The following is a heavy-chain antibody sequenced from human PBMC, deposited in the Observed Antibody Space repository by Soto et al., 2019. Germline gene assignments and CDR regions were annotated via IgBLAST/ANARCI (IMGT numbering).Heavy chain of an antibody. D-gene: IGHD3-3*01. CDR1: GFTFSSYS. CDR3: ARDIWDYDFWSGYTYYFDY. J-gene: IGHJ4*02. Sequence: EVQLVESGGGLVKPGGSLRLSCAASGFTFSSYSMNWVRQAPGKGLEWVSSISSSSSYIYYADSVKGRFTISRDNAKNSLYLQMNSLRAEDTAVYYWARDIWDYDFWSGYTYYFDYWGQGTLVTVSS. CDR2: ISSSSSYI. V-gene: IGHV3-21*01.